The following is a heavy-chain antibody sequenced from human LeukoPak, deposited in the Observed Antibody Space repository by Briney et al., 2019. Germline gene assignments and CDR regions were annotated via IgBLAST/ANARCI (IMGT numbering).Heavy chain of an antibody. CDR2: INHSGST. J-gene: IGHJ5*02. Sequence: SETLSLTCAVYGGSFSGYYWSWIRQPPEKGLEWIGEINHSGSTNYNPSLKSRVTISVDTSKNQFSLKLSSVTAADTAVYYCARGKGYSGYDQTNNWFDPWGQGTLATVSS. V-gene: IGHV4-34*01. CDR3: ARGKGYSGYDQTNNWFDP. D-gene: IGHD5-12*01. CDR1: GGSFSGYY.